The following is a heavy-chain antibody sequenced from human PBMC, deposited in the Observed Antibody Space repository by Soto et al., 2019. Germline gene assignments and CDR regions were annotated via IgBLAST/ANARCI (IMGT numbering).Heavy chain of an antibody. CDR1: GYTLTELS. CDR3: ATTIGRLGSNSAPALPYYYYGMDV. CDR2: FDPEDGET. D-gene: IGHD4-4*01. Sequence: QVQLVQSGAEVKKPGASVKVSCKVSGYTLTELSMHWVRQAPGKGLEWMGGFDPEDGETIYAQKFQGRVTMTEDTSTDTAYMELSSLRSEDTAVYYCATTIGRLGSNSAPALPYYYYGMDVWGQGTTVTVSS. J-gene: IGHJ6*02. V-gene: IGHV1-24*01.